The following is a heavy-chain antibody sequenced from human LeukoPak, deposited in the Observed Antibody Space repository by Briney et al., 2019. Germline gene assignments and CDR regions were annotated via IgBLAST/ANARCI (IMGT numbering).Heavy chain of an antibody. CDR2: ISGSVGSI. CDR1: GFTFSTYA. D-gene: IGHD3-22*01. Sequence: GGSLRLSCAASGFTFSTYAMSWVRQAPGEGVGWVSVISGSVGSIYYADSVKGRFTISRDNSKNTLYLQMNSLRAEDTAVYYCAKHNDYYDSSGYSENDYWGQGTLVTVSS. V-gene: IGHV3-23*01. J-gene: IGHJ4*02. CDR3: AKHNDYYDSSGYSENDY.